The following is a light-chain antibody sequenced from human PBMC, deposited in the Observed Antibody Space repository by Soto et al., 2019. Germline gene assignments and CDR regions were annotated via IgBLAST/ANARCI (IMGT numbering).Light chain of an antibody. V-gene: IGKV3-20*01. Sequence: EIVLTQSPGTVSLSPGETATLSCRASQSVRSTYLAWYQQKPGQAPRLLIYGASSRATGIPDRFSGSGSGTDFTFTISSLQSEDFAVYYCQQYNNWPRTFGQGTKVEIK. CDR2: GAS. CDR3: QQYNNWPRT. CDR1: QSVRSTY. J-gene: IGKJ1*01.